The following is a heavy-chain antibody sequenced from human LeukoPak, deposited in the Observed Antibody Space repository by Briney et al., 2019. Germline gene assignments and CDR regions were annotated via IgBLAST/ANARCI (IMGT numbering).Heavy chain of an antibody. CDR3: AKRIRSDWYFDF. CDR2: IYRAGNT. V-gene: IGHV4-39*01. D-gene: IGHD6-19*01. J-gene: IGHJ4*02. CDR1: GDSISSSSSC. Sequence: PSETLSLTCTVSGDSISSSSSCWGWIRQPPGKGLEWIGNIYRAGNTYYNPSLKSRVTISVDTSKNQFSLKLSSVTAADTAVYYCAKRIRSDWYFDFWGQGTLVTVSS.